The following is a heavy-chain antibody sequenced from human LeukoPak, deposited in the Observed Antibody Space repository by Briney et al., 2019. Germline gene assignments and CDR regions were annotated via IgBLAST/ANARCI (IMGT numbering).Heavy chain of an antibody. CDR3: ARGRYGSGSYYGVYFDY. D-gene: IGHD3-10*01. CDR1: GYTFTSYG. CDR2: ISAYNGNT. V-gene: IGHV1-18*01. Sequence: ASVKVSCKASGYTFTSYGISWVRQAPGQGLEWMGWISAYNGNTNYAQKLQGRVTMTTDTSTSTAYMELRSLRSDDTAVYYCARGRYGSGSYYGVYFDYWGQGTLVTVSS. J-gene: IGHJ4*02.